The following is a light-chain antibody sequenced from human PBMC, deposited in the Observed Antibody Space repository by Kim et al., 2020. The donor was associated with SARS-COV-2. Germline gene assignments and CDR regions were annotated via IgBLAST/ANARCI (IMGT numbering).Light chain of an antibody. CDR2: DVS. Sequence: GQSITISRTGTSSDVGGYNSVSWYQQHPGKAPQLMIYDVSHRPSGVSNRFSGSKSGNTASLTISGLQPEDEADYYCSSFTSTSTVVFGGGTQLTVL. CDR3: SSFTSTSTVV. J-gene: IGLJ2*01. CDR1: SSDVGGYNS. V-gene: IGLV2-14*03.